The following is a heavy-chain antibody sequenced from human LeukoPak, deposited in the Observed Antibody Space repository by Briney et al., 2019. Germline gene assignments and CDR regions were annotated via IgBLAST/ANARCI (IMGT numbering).Heavy chain of an antibody. J-gene: IGHJ4*02. Sequence: SETLSLTCSVSGGPINSYYWSWIRQPPGKGLEWIGYIFYSGSTKYNPSLKSRVTISVDRSKSQFSLKMSSVTAADTAVYYCARSTGWYAFTWGQGILVTVSS. CDR3: ARSTGWYAFT. V-gene: IGHV4-59*01. CDR1: GGPINSYY. CDR2: IFYSGST. D-gene: IGHD6-19*01.